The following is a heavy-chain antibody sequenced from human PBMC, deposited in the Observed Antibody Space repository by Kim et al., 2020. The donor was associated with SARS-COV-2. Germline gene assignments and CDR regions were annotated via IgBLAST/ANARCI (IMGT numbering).Heavy chain of an antibody. V-gene: IGHV4-31*03. Sequence: SETLSLTCTVSGGSISSGGYYWSWIRQHPGKGLEWIGYIYYSGSTYYNPSLKSRVTISVDTSKNQFSLKLSSVTAADTAVYYCARETAVNYYGSGSSVEGLDYWGQGTLVTVSS. D-gene: IGHD3-10*01. CDR1: GGSISSGGYY. CDR3: ARETAVNYYGSGSSVEGLDY. J-gene: IGHJ4*02. CDR2: IYYSGST.